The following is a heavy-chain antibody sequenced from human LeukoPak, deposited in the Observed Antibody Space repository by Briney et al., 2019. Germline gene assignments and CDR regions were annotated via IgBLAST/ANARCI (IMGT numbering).Heavy chain of an antibody. CDR1: GGSISGGGYS. Sequence: SETLSLTCAVSGGSISGGGYSWRWLRQSPGKGLEWIGYTYQSGSTYHNPSLNSRFTISVDRSKNQFSLKLSSLTAADTAVYYGARSGSYFSFDIWGQGTMVTVSS. J-gene: IGHJ3*02. D-gene: IGHD1-26*01. CDR3: ARSGSYFSFDI. V-gene: IGHV4-30-2*06. CDR2: TYQSGST.